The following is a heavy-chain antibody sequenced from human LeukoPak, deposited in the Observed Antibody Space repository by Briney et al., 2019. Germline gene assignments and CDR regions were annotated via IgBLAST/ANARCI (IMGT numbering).Heavy chain of an antibody. D-gene: IGHD3-22*01. Sequence: GESLKISCKGSGYSFTGYWIGWVRQMPGKGLEWMGIIYPGDSDTRYSPSFQGQVTISADKSISTAYLQWSSLKASDTAMYYCARLYDSSGYYLYFDYWGQGTLVTVSS. J-gene: IGHJ4*02. CDR1: GYSFTGYW. CDR2: IYPGDSDT. CDR3: ARLYDSSGYYLYFDY. V-gene: IGHV5-51*01.